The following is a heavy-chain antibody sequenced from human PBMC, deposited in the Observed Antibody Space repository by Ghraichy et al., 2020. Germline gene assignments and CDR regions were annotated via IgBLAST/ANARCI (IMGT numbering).Heavy chain of an antibody. CDR1: GGSFSGYY. CDR3: ATPLRYYYYGMDV. Sequence: SETLSLTCAVYGGSFSGYYWSWIRQPPGKGLEWIGEINHSGSTNYNPSLKSRVTISVDTSKNQFSLKLSSVTAADTAVYYCATPLRYYYYGMDVWGQGTTVTVSS. CDR2: INHSGST. J-gene: IGHJ6*02. V-gene: IGHV4-34*01.